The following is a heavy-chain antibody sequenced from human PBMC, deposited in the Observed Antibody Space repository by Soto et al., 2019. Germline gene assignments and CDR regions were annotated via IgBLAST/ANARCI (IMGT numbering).Heavy chain of an antibody. D-gene: IGHD1-7*01. Sequence: QVQLQESGPGLVKPSDTLSLTCTVSGAYMRGFYWHWIRQPPGQGLEWIGYIYYSGSSSYHPSLNSRVTISLDTSKSQFSLELSSVTAADTAFYYCARDNGNYDFDFWGQGTLVTVSS. CDR3: ARDNGNYDFDF. CDR1: GAYMRGFY. V-gene: IGHV4-59*01. J-gene: IGHJ4*02. CDR2: IYYSGSS.